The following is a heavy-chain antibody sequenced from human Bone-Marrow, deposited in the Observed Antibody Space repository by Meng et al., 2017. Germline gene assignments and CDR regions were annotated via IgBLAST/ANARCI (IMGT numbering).Heavy chain of an antibody. CDR1: GYTFTNND. CDR2: MNPNSRNT. Sequence: ASVKVSCKTSGYTFTNNDINWVRQAPGQGLEWMGWMNPNSRNTGFAQKFQGRVTMTSDTSITTAYMELNSLRSDDTAVYYCARGQYCTTGACPYYFDYWGQGALVTVSS. V-gene: IGHV1-8*01. J-gene: IGHJ4*02. CDR3: ARGQYCTTGACPYYFDY. D-gene: IGHD2-8*01.